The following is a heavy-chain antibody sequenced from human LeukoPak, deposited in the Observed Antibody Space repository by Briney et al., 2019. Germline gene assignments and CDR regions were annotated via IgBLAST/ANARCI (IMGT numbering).Heavy chain of an antibody. Sequence: SETLSLTCTVSGGSLSSHYWSWIRQPPGKGLEWIGYIYYSGSTNYNPSLKSRVTISVDTSKNQFSLKLSSVTAADTAVYYCARLTRNDAFDIWGQGTMVTVSS. V-gene: IGHV4-59*11. D-gene: IGHD1-14*01. CDR3: ARLTRNDAFDI. CDR2: IYYSGST. CDR1: GGSLSSHY. J-gene: IGHJ3*02.